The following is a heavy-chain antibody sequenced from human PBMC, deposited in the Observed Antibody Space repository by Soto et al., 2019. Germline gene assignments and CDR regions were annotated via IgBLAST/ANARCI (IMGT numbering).Heavy chain of an antibody. V-gene: IGHV5-51*01. CDR2: MYPGDSDT. CDR1: GYSCTSFW. CDR3: VRQGGRGVRLGVDYYYGMDA. D-gene: IGHD3-16*01. J-gene: IGHJ6*02. Sequence: ESLKICSMGAGYSCTSFWIGWVGQMPGKGLQWMGIMYPGDSDTRYSPSFQDQAIITAYRTISTAYVHPSSLKASDTVVAYCVRQGGRGVRLGVDYYYGMDAWGQGTKVTVSS.